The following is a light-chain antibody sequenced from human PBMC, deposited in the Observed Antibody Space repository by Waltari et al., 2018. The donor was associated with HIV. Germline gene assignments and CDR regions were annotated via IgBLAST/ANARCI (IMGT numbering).Light chain of an antibody. Sequence: SQLTQPPSVSVSPGQTAKITCSGDDMPHHYVYWYQQKSGPAPILVMYKVTERPSGIPERFSGSISGTTVTLTSMGVQPEDEADYYCQSADSDNTYNWVFGGGTKLTVL. CDR1: DMPHHY. V-gene: IGLV3-25*03. J-gene: IGLJ3*02. CDR3: QSADSDNTYNWV. CDR2: KVT.